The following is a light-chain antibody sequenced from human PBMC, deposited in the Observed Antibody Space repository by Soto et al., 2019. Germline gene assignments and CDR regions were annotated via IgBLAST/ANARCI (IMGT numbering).Light chain of an antibody. CDR3: QTWGTGTQSYV. CDR2: LNSDGSH. J-gene: IGLJ1*01. V-gene: IGLV4-69*01. CDR1: SGHSNYA. Sequence: QLVLTQSPSASASLGASVKLTCTLSSGHSNYAIAWHQQQPEKGPRYLMKLNSDGSHSKGDGIPDRFSGSSSGAERYLTISSLQSEDEADYYCQTWGTGTQSYVFGTGTKLTVL.